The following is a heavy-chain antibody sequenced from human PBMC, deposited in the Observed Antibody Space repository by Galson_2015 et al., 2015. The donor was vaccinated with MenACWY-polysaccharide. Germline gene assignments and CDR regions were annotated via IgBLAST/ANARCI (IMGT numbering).Heavy chain of an antibody. CDR1: GFTFSSYW. Sequence: SLRLSCAASGFTFSSYWMTWVRQAPGKGLEWVANIKKDGSEKYYVDSVKGRFTISRDNAKNSLYLQMHSLRAEDTAVYSCARGPYGMDVWGQGTTVTVSS. CDR3: ARGPYGMDV. CDR2: IKKDGSEK. J-gene: IGHJ6*02. V-gene: IGHV3-7*01.